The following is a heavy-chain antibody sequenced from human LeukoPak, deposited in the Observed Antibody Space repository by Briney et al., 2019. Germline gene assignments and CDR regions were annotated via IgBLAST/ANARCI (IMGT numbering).Heavy chain of an antibody. CDR1: RFTFNNSS. D-gene: IGHD1-1*01. CDR3: AKRTAGTKALDY. Sequence: GGSLRLSCASPRFTFNNSSMRWGRQAPGKGLEWFSSFSVSGSSTFYADSVKGRFTISSDTSKKTLLLQMNSLRAEGAAVYYCAKRTAGTKALDYWGQGTLVTVSS. V-gene: IGHV3-23*01. J-gene: IGHJ4*02. CDR2: FSVSGSST.